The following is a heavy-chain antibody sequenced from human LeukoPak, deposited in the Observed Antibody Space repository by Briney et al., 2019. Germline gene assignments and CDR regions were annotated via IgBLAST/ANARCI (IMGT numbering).Heavy chain of an antibody. CDR2: ISYDGSNK. D-gene: IGHD2-8*01. J-gene: IGHJ4*02. CDR3: ARDCTNGVCYGTDFDY. Sequence: PGRSLRLSCAASGFTFSSYGMHWVRQAPGKGLEWVAVISYDGSNKYYADSVKGRFTISRDNSKNTLYLQMNSLRAEDTAVYYCARDCTNGVCYGTDFDYWGQGTLVTVSS. CDR1: GFTFSSYG. V-gene: IGHV3-30*03.